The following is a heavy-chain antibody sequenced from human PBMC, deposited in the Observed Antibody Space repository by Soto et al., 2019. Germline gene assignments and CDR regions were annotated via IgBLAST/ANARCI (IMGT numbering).Heavy chain of an antibody. V-gene: IGHV3-21*01. D-gene: IGHD1-7*01. Sequence: EVQLVESGGGLVKPGGSLRLSCAASGFSFSSDSMGWVRQAPGKGLEWVSSISSSSSFMNYADSVKGRFTISRDNAKNSLYLQMSSLKDEDTAVYYCVRDPPTGTTLDWVDSWGQGTLVTVSS. CDR3: VRDPPTGTTLDWVDS. CDR2: ISSSSSFM. J-gene: IGHJ5*01. CDR1: GFSFSSDS.